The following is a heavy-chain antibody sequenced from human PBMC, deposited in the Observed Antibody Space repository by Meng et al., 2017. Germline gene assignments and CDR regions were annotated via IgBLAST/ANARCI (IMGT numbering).Heavy chain of an antibody. CDR3: ARHYYYDSSGYYSTWYFDL. J-gene: IGHJ2*01. CDR1: GGTFSSYA. CDR2: IIPIFGTP. Sequence: QVQLVQSGAEVKKPGSSVKVSCKASGGTFSSYAISWVRQAPGQGLEWMGGIIPIFGTPNYAQKFQGRVTITTDESTSTAYMELSSLRSEDTAVYYCARHYYYDSSGYYSTWYFDLWGRGTLVTVSS. D-gene: IGHD3-22*01. V-gene: IGHV1-69*05.